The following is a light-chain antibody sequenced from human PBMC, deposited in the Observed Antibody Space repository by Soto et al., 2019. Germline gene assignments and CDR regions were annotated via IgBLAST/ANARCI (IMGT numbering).Light chain of an antibody. CDR2: WAS. CDR3: HHYHTPPWT. J-gene: IGKJ1*01. Sequence: DIVMTQSPESLAVSLGETATINCKSSQSVLYSPNNKNFLSWYQQKPGQPPKLLIYWASTRESGVPDRFSGSGSGKYFTLTISSLQAEDVAVYYCHHYHTPPWTFGQGTNVEI. CDR1: QSVLYSPNNKNF. V-gene: IGKV4-1*01.